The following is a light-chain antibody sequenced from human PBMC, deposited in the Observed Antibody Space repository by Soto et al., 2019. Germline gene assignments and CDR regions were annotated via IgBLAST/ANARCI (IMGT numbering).Light chain of an antibody. CDR2: DNT. J-gene: IGLJ3*02. CDR3: ATWDINLSVWM. Sequence: QSVLTQPPSVSAAPGQRVTVSCSGSSSNIGNNYVSWYQHLPGTAPKLLIYDNTRRPSGIPDRFSGSKSGTSATLGITGLQTGDEADYYCATWDINLSVWMFGGGTKLTVL. V-gene: IGLV1-51*01. CDR1: SSNIGNNY.